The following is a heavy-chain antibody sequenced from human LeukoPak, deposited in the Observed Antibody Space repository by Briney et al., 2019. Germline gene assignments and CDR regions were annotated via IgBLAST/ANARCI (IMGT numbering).Heavy chain of an antibody. CDR1: GFTFSDYY. CDR2: ISSSGSTI. J-gene: IGHJ4*02. CDR3: ARDRPGITIFTLVAGELDY. V-gene: IGHV3-11*04. Sequence: PGGSLRLSCAASGFTFSDYYMNWVRQAPGKGLEWVSYISSSGSTIYYADSVKGRFTISRDNAKNSLYLQMNSLRAEDTAVYYCARDRPGITIFTLVAGELDYWGQGTLVTVSS. D-gene: IGHD3-9*01.